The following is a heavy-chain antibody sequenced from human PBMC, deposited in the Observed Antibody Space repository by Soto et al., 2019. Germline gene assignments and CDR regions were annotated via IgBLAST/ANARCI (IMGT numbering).Heavy chain of an antibody. D-gene: IGHD4-17*01. V-gene: IGHV1-69*01. CDR1: GGTFSSYA. J-gene: IGHJ4*02. CDR3: AREEDDYGGNSPAVDY. Sequence: QVQLVQSGAEVKKPGSSVKVSCKASGGTFSSYAISWVRQAPGQGLEWMGGIIPIFGTANYAQKFQGRVTITADESTSTAYMELSSLRSEDTAVYYSAREEDDYGGNSPAVDYWGQGTLVTVSS. CDR2: IIPIFGTA.